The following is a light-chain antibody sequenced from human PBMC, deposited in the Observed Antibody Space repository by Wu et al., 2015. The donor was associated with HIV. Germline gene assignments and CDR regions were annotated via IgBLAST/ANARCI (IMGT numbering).Light chain of an antibody. CDR1: QRLSSRS. CDR3: QQYGDSPIT. CDR2: GAS. Sequence: EIVLRQFPSTQSLSPGERALFSCRASQRLSSRSLAWYQQKRGQPPRLLISGASIRATGIPDKFSGAGAGTDFSLIISGLEPEDSAVYYCQQYGDSPITFGQGDTDWRLN. V-gene: IGKV3-20*01. J-gene: IGKJ5*01.